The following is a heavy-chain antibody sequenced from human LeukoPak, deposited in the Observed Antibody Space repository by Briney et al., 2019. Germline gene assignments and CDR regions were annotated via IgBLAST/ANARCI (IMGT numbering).Heavy chain of an antibody. CDR2: IKEDGSDK. CDR3: ARSARYSNDF. J-gene: IGHJ4*02. CDR1: GFTFSNYW. V-gene: IGHV3-7*04. Sequence: GGSLRLSCAASGFTFSNYWMSWVRQAPGKGLEWVANIKEDGSDKYYVGSVKGRFTISRDNAKNSLYLQMYSLRAEDTAAYYCARSARYSNDFWGQGTLVTVSS. D-gene: IGHD5-12*01.